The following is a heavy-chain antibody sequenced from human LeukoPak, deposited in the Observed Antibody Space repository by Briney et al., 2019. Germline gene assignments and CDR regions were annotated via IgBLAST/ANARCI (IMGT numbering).Heavy chain of an antibody. CDR2: IYYSGST. V-gene: IGHV4-39*07. CDR1: GGSISSSSYY. J-gene: IGHJ5*02. Sequence: SETLSLTCTVSGGSISSSSYYWGWIRQPPGKGLEWIGSIYYSGSTYYNPSLKSRVTISVDTSKNQFSLKLSSVTAADTAVYYCARAPGIVVVPAAMGEDWFDPWGQGTLVTVSS. CDR3: ARAPGIVVVPAAMGEDWFDP. D-gene: IGHD2-2*01.